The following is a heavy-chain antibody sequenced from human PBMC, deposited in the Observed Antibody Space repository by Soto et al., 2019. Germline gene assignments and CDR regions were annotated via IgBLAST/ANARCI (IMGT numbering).Heavy chain of an antibody. CDR1: GFTFSSYS. CDR3: ASKLSGWGMDV. V-gene: IGHV3-21*01. J-gene: IGHJ6*02. D-gene: IGHD6-19*01. CDR2: ISSSSSYI. Sequence: EVQLVESGGGLVKPGGSLRLSCAASGFTFSSYSMNWVRQAPGKGLEWVSSISSSSSYIYYADSVKGRFTISRDNAKKSLYLQMNSLRAEDTAVYYCASKLSGWGMDVWGQGTTVTVSS.